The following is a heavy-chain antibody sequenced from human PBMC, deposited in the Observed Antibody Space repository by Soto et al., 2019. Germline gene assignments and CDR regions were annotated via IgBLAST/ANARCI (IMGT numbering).Heavy chain of an antibody. CDR3: AREAQIDYGPHCYFDL. J-gene: IGHJ2*01. V-gene: IGHV4-34*01. CDR1: GGSFSGYY. Sequence: QVQLQQWGAGLLKPSETLSLTCAVYGGSFSGYYWSWIRQPPGKGLEWIGEINRSGSTYYNPSLKSRVTISVDTSQNQVSLKLSSVTAADTAVYYCAREAQIDYGPHCYFDLWGRGTLVTVSS. D-gene: IGHD3-10*01. CDR2: INRSGST.